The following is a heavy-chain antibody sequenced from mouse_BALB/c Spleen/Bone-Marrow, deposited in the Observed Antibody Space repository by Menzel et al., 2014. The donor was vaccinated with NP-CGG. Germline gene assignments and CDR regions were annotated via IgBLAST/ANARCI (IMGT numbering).Heavy chain of an antibody. Sequence: VQFQQSGPELVMPGASVKISCKTSGYTFTDYTIYWVQQSHGKSLEWIGRINPNNGGTNYNQNLKDKATLTLDKSASTAYRELRSLTSEDSAVYYSARVLWYYWGQGTTLTVSS. D-gene: IGHD1-1*02. CDR1: GYTFTDYT. CDR3: ARVLWYY. V-gene: IGHV1-18*01. CDR2: INPNNGGT. J-gene: IGHJ2*01.